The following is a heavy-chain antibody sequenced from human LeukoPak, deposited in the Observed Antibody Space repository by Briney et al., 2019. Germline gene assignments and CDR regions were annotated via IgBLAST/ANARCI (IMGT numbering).Heavy chain of an antibody. Sequence: SETLSLTCALYGGSFSDYYWSWIRQPPGKGLEWIGEINHSGSTNYNPSLKSRVTISVDTSKDQFSLKLSSVTAADTAVYYCARLWDQSGSYWGQGTLVIVSS. CDR2: INHSGST. CDR3: ARLWDQSGSY. D-gene: IGHD1-26*01. J-gene: IGHJ4*02. V-gene: IGHV4-34*01. CDR1: GGSFSDYY.